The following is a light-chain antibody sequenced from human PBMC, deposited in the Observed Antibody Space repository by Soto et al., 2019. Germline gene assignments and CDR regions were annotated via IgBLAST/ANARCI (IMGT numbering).Light chain of an antibody. Sequence: EIVLTPSPGPLSLSAGEGATLSCSASQTINSNYLDWYNQNPGQAPRLLLFGASYRSSGIPDRFRGSGSGTDFTLTLSRLEAEDLAVDFCQQYRISPTASTFGPGTKVDIK. V-gene: IGKV3-20*01. CDR2: GAS. CDR3: QQYRISPTAST. CDR1: QTINSNY. J-gene: IGKJ3*01.